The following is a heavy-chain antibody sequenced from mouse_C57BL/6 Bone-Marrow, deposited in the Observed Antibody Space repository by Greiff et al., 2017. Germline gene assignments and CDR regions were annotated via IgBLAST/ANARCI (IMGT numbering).Heavy chain of an antibody. D-gene: IGHD2-3*01. CDR1: GFNIKDDY. CDR3: TTRLLRPFAY. Sequence: EVQLLQSGAELVRPGASVKLSCTASGFNIKDDYMHWVKQRPEQGLEWIGWIDPENGDTEYASKFQGKATITADTSSNTAYLQLSSLTSEDTAVYYCTTRLLRPFAYWGQGTLVTVSA. V-gene: IGHV14-4*01. CDR2: IDPENGDT. J-gene: IGHJ3*01.